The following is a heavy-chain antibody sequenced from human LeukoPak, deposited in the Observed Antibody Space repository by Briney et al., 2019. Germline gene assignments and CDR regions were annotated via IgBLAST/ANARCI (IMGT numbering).Heavy chain of an antibody. D-gene: IGHD5-12*01. V-gene: IGHV5-51*01. CDR3: ARYIKDSGSLRYYYYGMDV. Sequence: GESLKISCKGSGYDFTTYWIGWVRQMPGKGLEWMGIIYPGDSDIRYSPSFQGQVTISADKSISTAYLQWGSLKASDTAMYYCARYIKDSGSLRYYYYGMDVWGQGTTVTVSS. CDR1: GYDFTTYW. J-gene: IGHJ6*02. CDR2: IYPGDSDI.